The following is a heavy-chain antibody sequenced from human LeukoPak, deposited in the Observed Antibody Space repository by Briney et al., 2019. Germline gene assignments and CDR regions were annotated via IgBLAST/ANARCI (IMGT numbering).Heavy chain of an antibody. CDR2: IYYSGDT. J-gene: IGHJ6*03. V-gene: IGHV4-39*01. Sequence: PAETLSLTCTVSGGSISSTSYYWGWTRQPPGKGLEGVGNIYYSGDTYDNPSLKRRVTISVNTSKTQFSLKLSSVTAADTAVYYCARRRVANWNYRYYLDVWGKGTTVTVSS. CDR3: ARRRVANWNYRYYLDV. CDR1: GGSISSTSYY. D-gene: IGHD1-7*01.